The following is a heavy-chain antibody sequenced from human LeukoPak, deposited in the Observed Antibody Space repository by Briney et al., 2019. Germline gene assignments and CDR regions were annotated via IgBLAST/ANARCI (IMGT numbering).Heavy chain of an antibody. CDR3: ARGAAVAGTLDY. Sequence: ETLSLTCTVSGGSISSSNWWSWVRQPPGKGLEWIGEIYHSGSTNYNPSLKSRVTISVDKSKNQFSPKLSSVTAADTAVYYCARGAAVAGTLDYWGQGTLVTVSS. D-gene: IGHD6-19*01. CDR1: GGSISSSNW. CDR2: IYHSGST. V-gene: IGHV4-4*02. J-gene: IGHJ4*02.